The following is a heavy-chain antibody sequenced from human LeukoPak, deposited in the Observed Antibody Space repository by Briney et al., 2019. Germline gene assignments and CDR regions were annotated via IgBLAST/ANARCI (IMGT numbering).Heavy chain of an antibody. CDR3: ARGRYNWNDVCDY. V-gene: IGHV1-2*02. D-gene: IGHD1-1*01. Sequence: GASVKVSCKASGYTFTGYYMHWVRQAPGQGLEWMGWINPNSGGTNSQKFQGRVTMTRDTSISTAYMELSRLRSDDTAVHYCARGRYNWNDVCDYWGQGTLVTVSS. CDR2: INPNSGGT. J-gene: IGHJ4*02. CDR1: GYTFTGYY.